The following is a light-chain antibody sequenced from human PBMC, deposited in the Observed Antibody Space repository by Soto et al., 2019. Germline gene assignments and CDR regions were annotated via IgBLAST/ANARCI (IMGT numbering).Light chain of an antibody. J-gene: IGKJ1*01. CDR2: GAS. Sequence: IVITQSPATLSVSPGERATLSCRASQSVSSNLAWYQQKPGQAPRLLIYGASTRATGIPARFSGSGSGTEFTLTINSLQSEDFAVYYCQQYNNWPRTLGQGTKVDIK. CDR3: QQYNNWPRT. CDR1: QSVSSN. V-gene: IGKV3-15*01.